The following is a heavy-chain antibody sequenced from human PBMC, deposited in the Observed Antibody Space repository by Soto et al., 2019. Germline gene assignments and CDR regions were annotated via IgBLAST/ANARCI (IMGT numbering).Heavy chain of an antibody. J-gene: IGHJ4*02. V-gene: IGHV3-11*06. CDR2: ISSSSSYT. D-gene: IGHD3-22*01. Sequence: GCLIVSFAASGFTFSDYYMSWIRQAPGKGLEWVSYISSSSSYTNYADSVKGRFTISRDNAKNSLYLQMNSLRAEDTAVYYCARTLYYYDSSGYYQPGAYFDYWGQGTMVTVSS. CDR3: ARTLYYYDSSGYYQPGAYFDY. CDR1: GFTFSDYY.